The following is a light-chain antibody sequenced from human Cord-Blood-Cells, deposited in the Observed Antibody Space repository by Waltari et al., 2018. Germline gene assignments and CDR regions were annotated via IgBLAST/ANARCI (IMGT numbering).Light chain of an antibody. J-gene: IGLJ2*01. CDR3: QSADSSGTYVV. Sequence: SYELTQPPSVSVSPGQTARVTCSGDPLPKPSAYWYQQKPGQAPVLVIYKDSERPSGIPERFSGSSSGTTVTLTISGVQAEDEADYYCQSADSSGTYVVFGGGTKLTVL. CDR1: PLPKPS. V-gene: IGLV3-25*03. CDR2: KDS.